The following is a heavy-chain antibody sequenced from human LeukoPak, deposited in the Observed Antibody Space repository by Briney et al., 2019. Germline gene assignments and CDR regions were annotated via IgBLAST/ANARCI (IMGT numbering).Heavy chain of an antibody. CDR2: IFYSGST. CDR3: PRASRGYGLEY. Sequence: PSETLSLTCAVYGGSSSGYYWVWIRQPPGKGLEWIGSIFYSGSTHYNPSLKSRVTISVDTSKNQFSLTLSSVTAADTAVYYCPRASRGYGLEYWGQGTLVTVSS. CDR1: GGSSSGYY. J-gene: IGHJ4*02. D-gene: IGHD4-17*01. V-gene: IGHV4-34*12.